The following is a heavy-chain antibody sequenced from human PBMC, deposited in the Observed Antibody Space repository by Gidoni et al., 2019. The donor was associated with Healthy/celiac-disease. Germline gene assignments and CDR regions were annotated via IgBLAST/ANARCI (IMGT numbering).Heavy chain of an antibody. V-gene: IGHV3-53*04. J-gene: IGHJ6*02. CDR3: ARAGVNYDILTGYSRVHYYYGMDV. Sequence: EVQLVESGGGLVQPGGSLRLSCAASGFTVSSNYMSWVRQAPGKGLEWVSVSYSGGSTYYADTVKGRFTISRHNSKNTLYLQMNSLRAEDTAVYYCARAGVNYDILTGYSRVHYYYGMDVWGQGTTVTVSS. CDR1: GFTVSSNY. D-gene: IGHD3-9*01. CDR2: SYSGGST.